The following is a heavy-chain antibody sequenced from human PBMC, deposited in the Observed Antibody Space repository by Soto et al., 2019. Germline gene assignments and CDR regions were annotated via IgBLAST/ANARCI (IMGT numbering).Heavy chain of an antibody. J-gene: IGHJ4*02. V-gene: IGHV1-69*13. CDR1: GGTFSTYA. CDR2: IIPIFGTA. Sequence: ASVKVSFKASGGTFSTYAISWLRQAPGQGLEWMGGIIPIFGTANYAQKFQGRVTITADESTSTAYMELSSLRSEDTAVYYCARESPPTGYYYDSSGQPPDYWGQGTLVTVSS. D-gene: IGHD3-22*01. CDR3: ARESPPTGYYYDSSGQPPDY.